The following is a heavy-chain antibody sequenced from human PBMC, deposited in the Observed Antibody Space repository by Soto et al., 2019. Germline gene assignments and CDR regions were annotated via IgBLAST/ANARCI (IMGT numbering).Heavy chain of an antibody. CDR1: GFTFSSYS. CDR2: ISSSSSYI. CDR3: AREGSGYVDTAVAILSYYYCMEG. D-gene: IGHD5-18*01. J-gene: IGHJ6*02. V-gene: IGHV3-21*01. Sequence: RLSCASSGFTFSSYSMNWVRQAPGKGLEWVSSISSSSSYIYYADSVKGRFTISRDNAKNSLYLQMNSLRAEDTAVYYCAREGSGYVDTAVAILSYYYCMEGWGQGTTVTVAS.